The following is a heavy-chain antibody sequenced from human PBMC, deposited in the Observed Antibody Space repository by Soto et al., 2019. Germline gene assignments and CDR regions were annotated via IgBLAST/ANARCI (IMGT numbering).Heavy chain of an antibody. D-gene: IGHD4-17*01. CDR3: ARTTVTKSRDY. CDR1: GFTFSSYA. Sequence: EVQLLESGGGLVQPGGSLRLSCAASGFTFSSYAMSWVRQAPGKGLEYVSSISASGDGTYFADSVKGRFTISRDNSKNTLYLQMNSLRVEDTAVYYCARTTVTKSRDYWGQGTLVTGSS. J-gene: IGHJ4*02. CDR2: ISASGDGT. V-gene: IGHV3-23*01.